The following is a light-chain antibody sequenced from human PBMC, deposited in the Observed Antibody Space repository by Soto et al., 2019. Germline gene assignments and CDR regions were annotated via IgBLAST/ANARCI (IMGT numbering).Light chain of an antibody. Sequence: EIVLTQSPGTLSLSPGERATLSCRASQSVTSSYLAWYQQRPGQAPRLLIYGASTRAIGVPDRFSGSESGTDFTLTVSRLEPEDFAVYFCHQSGVSPYTFGQGTKLEIK. CDR1: QSVTSSY. CDR2: GAS. V-gene: IGKV3-20*01. J-gene: IGKJ2*01. CDR3: HQSGVSPYT.